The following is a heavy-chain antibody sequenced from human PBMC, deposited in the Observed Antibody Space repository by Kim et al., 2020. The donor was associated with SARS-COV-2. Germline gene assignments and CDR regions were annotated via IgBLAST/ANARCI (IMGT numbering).Heavy chain of an antibody. CDR1: GTSISSGGYY. CDR2: IYFTGIT. CDR3: ASLPTARDMSPYY. Sequence: SETLSLTCTVSGTSISSGGYYWNWIRQHPGKDLEWIGYIYFTGITIYNPSLKSRLTLSVDTSNNQFSLKLTSVTAADTAVYFCASLPTARDMSPYY. D-gene: IGHD6-6*01. J-gene: IGHJ6*01. V-gene: IGHV4-31*03.